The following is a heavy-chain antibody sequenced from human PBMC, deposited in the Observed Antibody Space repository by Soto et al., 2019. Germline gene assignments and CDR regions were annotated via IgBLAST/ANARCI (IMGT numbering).Heavy chain of an antibody. CDR3: ATRGYHHDQLDY. CDR1: GYTFTSYD. Sequence: ASVKVSCKASGYTFTSYDINWVRQATGQGLEWMGWMNPNSGNTGYAQKFQGRVTMTRDTSTSTAYMELSSLRSDDTAVYYCATRGYHHDQLDYWGQGTVVTVSS. D-gene: IGHD5-18*01. CDR2: MNPNSGNT. J-gene: IGHJ4*02. V-gene: IGHV1-8*01.